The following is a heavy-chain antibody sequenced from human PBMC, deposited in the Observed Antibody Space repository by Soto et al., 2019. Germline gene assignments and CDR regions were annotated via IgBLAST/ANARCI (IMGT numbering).Heavy chain of an antibody. J-gene: IGHJ6*02. V-gene: IGHV1-69*12. D-gene: IGHD2-2*01. CDR1: GGTFSSYA. CDR3: ARHVPSAGYYSGMDV. Sequence: QVQLVQSGAEVKKPGSSVKVSCKASGGTFSSYAISWVRQAPGQGLEWMGGIIPIFGTANYAQKFQGRVTITADVSMSTASMELSSLISEDTAVYYCARHVPSAGYYSGMDVWGQGTTVTVSS. CDR2: IIPIFGTA.